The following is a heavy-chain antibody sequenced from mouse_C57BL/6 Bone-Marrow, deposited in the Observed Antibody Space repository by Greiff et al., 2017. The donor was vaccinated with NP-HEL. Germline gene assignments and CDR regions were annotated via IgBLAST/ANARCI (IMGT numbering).Heavy chain of an antibody. CDR3: ARDFDCYAMDY. Sequence: EVKLVESGGGLVKPGGSLKLSCAASGFTFSSYAMSWVRQTPEKRLEWVATISDGGSYTYYPDNVKGRFTISRDNAKNNLYLQMSHLKSEDTAMYYCARDFDCYAMDYWGQGTSVTVSS. CDR1: GFTFSSYA. J-gene: IGHJ4*01. CDR2: ISDGGSYT. V-gene: IGHV5-4*01.